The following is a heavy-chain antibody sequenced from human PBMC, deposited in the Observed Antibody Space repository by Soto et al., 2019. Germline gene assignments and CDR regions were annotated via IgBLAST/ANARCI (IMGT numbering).Heavy chain of an antibody. CDR2: INHRGNT. V-gene: IGHV4-34*01. D-gene: IGHD2-2*01. Sequence: QVQLQQWGAGLLKPSETLSLTCAVYGGSLSGNFWSWIRQTPGKGLEWIAEINHRGNTNYNPSLKSRVAISVDTSKNQFSLKLNSVTAADTAVYYCARGEFGVNYCSGTISYCAFDIWGQGKMVTVSS. J-gene: IGHJ3*02. CDR3: ARGEFGVNYCSGTISYCAFDI. CDR1: GGSLSGNF.